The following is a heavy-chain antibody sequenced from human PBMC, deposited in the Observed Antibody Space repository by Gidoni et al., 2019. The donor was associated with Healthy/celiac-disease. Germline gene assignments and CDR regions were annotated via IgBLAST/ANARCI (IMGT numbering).Heavy chain of an antibody. D-gene: IGHD1-26*01. V-gene: IGHV3-30-3*01. J-gene: IGHJ4*02. Sequence: QVQLVESGGGVVQPWRSLRLSCAASGFTFSSYAMHWVRQAPGKGLELVAVISYDGSNKYYEDSVKGRFTISRDNSKNTLYLQMNSLRAEDTAVYYCATDYYPLGSFDYWGQGTLVTVSS. CDR1: GFTFSSYA. CDR3: ATDYYPLGSFDY. CDR2: ISYDGSNK.